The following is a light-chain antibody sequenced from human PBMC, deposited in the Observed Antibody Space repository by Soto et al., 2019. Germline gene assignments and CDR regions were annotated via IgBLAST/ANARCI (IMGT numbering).Light chain of an antibody. CDR2: EVN. CDR3: AAWDDSLNGPV. CDR1: SSDVGGNKF. Sequence: QSALTQPPSASGSPGQSVTISCTGTSSDVGGNKFVSWYQQHPGKAPRLIIYEVNRRPSGVPDRFSGSKSGTSASLAISGLQSEDEADYYCAAWDDSLNGPVFGGGTKVTVL. J-gene: IGLJ2*01. V-gene: IGLV2-8*01.